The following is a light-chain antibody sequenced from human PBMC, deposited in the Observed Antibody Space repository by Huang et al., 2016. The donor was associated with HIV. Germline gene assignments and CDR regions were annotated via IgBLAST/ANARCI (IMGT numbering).Light chain of an antibody. J-gene: IGKJ4*01. CDR3: QQYGASPLT. Sequence: DIVLTQSPGTLSLSPGERATLSCRASQSLRNNTYLAWYQHKPGQAPRLLIYDASKRPTGIPDRFSGSGSGTDFTLTISGLEPAEFAVYYCQQYGASPLTFGGGTRVEIK. CDR2: DAS. V-gene: IGKV3-20*01. CDR1: QSLRNNTY.